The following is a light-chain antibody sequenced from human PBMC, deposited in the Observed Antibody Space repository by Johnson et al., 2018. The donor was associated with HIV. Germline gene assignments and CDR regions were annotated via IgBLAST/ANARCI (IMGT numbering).Light chain of an antibody. CDR3: GTLDTSLSVYV. V-gene: IGLV1-51*02. CDR2: ENN. J-gene: IGLJ1*01. CDR1: SSNIGNNY. Sequence: QSVLTQPPSVSAAPGQKVTISCSGSSSNIGNNYVSWYQQLPGTAPKLLIYENNKRPSGIPDRFSGSKSGTSATLDITGLQTGDEADYYCGTLDTSLSVYVFGTGTKVTVL.